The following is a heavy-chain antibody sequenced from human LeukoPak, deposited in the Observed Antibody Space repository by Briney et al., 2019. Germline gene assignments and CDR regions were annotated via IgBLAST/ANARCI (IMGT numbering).Heavy chain of an antibody. V-gene: IGHV4-59*08. CDR3: ARQTYGSGSYFDY. D-gene: IGHD3-10*01. Sequence: SETLSLTCTVSGGSISRYYWSWIRQPPGKGLESIGYIYSNGNTNYNPSLKSRVTISVDTSKNQFSLKLSSVTAADTAVYYCARQTYGSGSYFDYWGQGALVTVSS. CDR1: GGSISRYY. CDR2: IYSNGNT. J-gene: IGHJ4*02.